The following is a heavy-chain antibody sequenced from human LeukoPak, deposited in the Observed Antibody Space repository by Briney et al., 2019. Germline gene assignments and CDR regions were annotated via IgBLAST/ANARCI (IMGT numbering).Heavy chain of an antibody. Sequence: SETLSLTCAVYGGSFSGYYWSWIRQPPGKGLEWIGEINHSGSTNYNPSLKSRVTISVDTSKNQFSLKLSSVTAADTAAYYCVRYSSSYNWFDPWGQGTLVTVSS. CDR2: INHSGST. CDR1: GGSFSGYY. V-gene: IGHV4-34*01. J-gene: IGHJ5*02. CDR3: VRYSSSYNWFDP. D-gene: IGHD6-13*01.